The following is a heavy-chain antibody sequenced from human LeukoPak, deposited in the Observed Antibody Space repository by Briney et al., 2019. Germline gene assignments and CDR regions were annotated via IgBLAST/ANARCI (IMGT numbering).Heavy chain of an antibody. J-gene: IGHJ3*02. CDR1: GGSISTYY. V-gene: IGHV4-59*01. D-gene: IGHD3-22*01. CDR3: AGINVRYYDKGASDI. CDR2: IYYSGST. Sequence: PSETLSLTCTVSGGSISTYYWNWIRQPPGKGLEWIGYIYYSGSTNYNPSLKSRVTMSVDTSKNQFSLKLSSVTAADTAVYYCAGINVRYYDKGASDIWGQGTMVTVSS.